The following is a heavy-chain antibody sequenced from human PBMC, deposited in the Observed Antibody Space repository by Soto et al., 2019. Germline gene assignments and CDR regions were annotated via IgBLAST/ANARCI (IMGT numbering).Heavy chain of an antibody. V-gene: IGHV3-21*01. CDR1: GFTFSSYS. Sequence: GGSLRLSCAASGFTFSSYSMNWVRQAPGKGLEWVSSISSSSSYIYYADSVKGRFTISRDNAKNSLYLQMNSLRAEDTAVYYCAREDSSGYYAIPRIDYWGQGTLVTVSS. D-gene: IGHD3-22*01. J-gene: IGHJ4*02. CDR2: ISSSSSYI. CDR3: AREDSSGYYAIPRIDY.